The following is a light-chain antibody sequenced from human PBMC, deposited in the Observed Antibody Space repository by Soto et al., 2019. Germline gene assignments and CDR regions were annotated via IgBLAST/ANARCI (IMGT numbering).Light chain of an antibody. CDR1: QSVSSN. V-gene: IGKV3-15*01. CDR2: GAS. J-gene: IGKJ5*01. Sequence: IVMTQSPATLSVSPGERATLSCRASQSVSSNLAWLQQKPGQAPRLLMYGASTRATGIPARFSGSGSGTEFTLTISSLQSEDFAVYNCQQYNNWPPITFGQGTRLDIK. CDR3: QQYNNWPPIT.